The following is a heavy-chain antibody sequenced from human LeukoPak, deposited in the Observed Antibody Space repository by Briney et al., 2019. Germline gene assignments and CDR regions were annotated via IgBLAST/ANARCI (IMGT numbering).Heavy chain of an antibody. D-gene: IGHD2-21*02. J-gene: IGHJ5*02. CDR3: ARGPAYCGGDCYADVGFDP. Sequence: SETLSLTCAVYGGSFSGYYWSWIRQPPGKGLEWIGEINHSGSTNYNPSLKSRVTISVDTSKNQFSLKLSSVTAADTAVYYCARGPAYCGGDCYADVGFDPWGQGTLVTVSS. V-gene: IGHV4-34*01. CDR1: GGSFSGYY. CDR2: INHSGST.